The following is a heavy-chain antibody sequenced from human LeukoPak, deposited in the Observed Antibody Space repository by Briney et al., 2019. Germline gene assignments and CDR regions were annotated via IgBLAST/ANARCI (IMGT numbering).Heavy chain of an antibody. Sequence: SETLSLTCTVSGGSISSSSYYWGWIRQPPGKGLEWIGSIYYSGSTYYNPSLKSRVTISVDTSKNQFSLKLSSVTAADTAVYYCARRPSEYCSGGTCYRFDYWGQGTLVTVPS. D-gene: IGHD2-15*01. CDR3: ARRPSEYCSGGTCYRFDY. CDR1: GGSISSSSYY. CDR2: IYYSGST. V-gene: IGHV4-39*01. J-gene: IGHJ4*02.